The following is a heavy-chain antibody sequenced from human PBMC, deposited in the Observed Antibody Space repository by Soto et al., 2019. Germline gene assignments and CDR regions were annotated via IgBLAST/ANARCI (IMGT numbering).Heavy chain of an antibody. V-gene: IGHV4-59*01. CDR1: GVSISSYY. Sequence: TLSLTCTVSGVSISSYYWSWIRQPPGKGLEWIGYIYYSGSTNYNPSLKSRVTISVDTSKNQFSLKLSSVTAADTAVYYCAKYYDSDEDYFDYWGQGTLVTVSS. CDR2: IYYSGST. CDR3: AKYYDSDEDYFDY. J-gene: IGHJ4*02. D-gene: IGHD3-3*01.